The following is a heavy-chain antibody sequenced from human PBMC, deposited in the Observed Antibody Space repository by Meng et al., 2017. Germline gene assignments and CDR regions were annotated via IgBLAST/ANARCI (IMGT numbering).Heavy chain of an antibody. CDR2: IIPILGIA. CDR1: GGTFRSYT. CDR3: ARCRDGYKLAFDI. D-gene: IGHD5-24*01. V-gene: IGHV1-69*02. Sequence: SVKVSCKASGGTFRSYTISWVRQAPGQGLEWMGRIIPILGIANYAQKLQGRVTITADKSTSTAYMELSSLRSEDTAVYYCARCRDGYKLAFDIWGQGTMVTVSS. J-gene: IGHJ3*02.